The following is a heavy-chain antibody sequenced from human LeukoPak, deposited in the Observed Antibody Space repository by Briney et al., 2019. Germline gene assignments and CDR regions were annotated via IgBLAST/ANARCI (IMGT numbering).Heavy chain of an antibody. D-gene: IGHD2-15*01. CDR1: GYTFTSYG. CDR2: ISAYNGNT. Sequence: GASVKVSCKASGYTFTSYGISWVRQAPGQGLEWMGWISAYNGNTNYAQKLQGRVTMTTDTSTSTAYMELRSLRSDDTAVYYCARDLPDIVDHNWFDPWGQGTLVTVSS. J-gene: IGHJ5*02. V-gene: IGHV1-18*01. CDR3: ARDLPDIVDHNWFDP.